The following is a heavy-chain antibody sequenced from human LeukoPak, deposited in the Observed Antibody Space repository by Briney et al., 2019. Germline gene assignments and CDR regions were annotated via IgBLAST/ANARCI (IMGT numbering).Heavy chain of an antibody. V-gene: IGHV3-20*04. J-gene: IGHJ4*02. CDR2: INWNGGST. D-gene: IGHD2-2*01. CDR1: GFTFDDYG. Sequence: GGSLRLSCAASGFTFDDYGMSWVRQAPGKGLEWVSGINWNGGSTGYADSVKGRFTISRDNAKNSLYLQMNSLRAEDTAVYYCARDGPPAGAGDFDYWGQGTPVTVSS. CDR3: ARDGPPAGAGDFDY.